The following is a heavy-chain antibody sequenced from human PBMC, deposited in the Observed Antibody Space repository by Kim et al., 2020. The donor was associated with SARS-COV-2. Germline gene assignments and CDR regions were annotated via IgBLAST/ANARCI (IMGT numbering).Heavy chain of an antibody. Sequence: GGSLRLSCAASGFTFSSYAMHWVRQAPGKGLEWVAVISYDGSNKYYADSVKGRFTISRDNSKNTLYLQMNSLRAEDTAVYYCARQGEPSYGMDVWGQGTT. CDR2: ISYDGSNK. CDR3: ARQGEPSYGMDV. V-gene: IGHV3-30*04. CDR1: GFTFSSYA. D-gene: IGHD3-16*01. J-gene: IGHJ6*02.